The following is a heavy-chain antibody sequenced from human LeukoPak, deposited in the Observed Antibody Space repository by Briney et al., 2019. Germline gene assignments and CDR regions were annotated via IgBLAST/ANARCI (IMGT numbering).Heavy chain of an antibody. V-gene: IGHV5-51*03. CDR2: IYPGDSDT. CDR3: ARLPDSLHPDY. CDR1: GYNFATYW. Sequence: GESLKISCTSSGYNFATYWIGWVRQMPGKGLEWMGIIYPGDSDTRYSPSFQGQVTISADKSISTAYLQWSSLKASDTAMYYCARLPDSLHPDYWGQGTLVTVSS. J-gene: IGHJ4*02.